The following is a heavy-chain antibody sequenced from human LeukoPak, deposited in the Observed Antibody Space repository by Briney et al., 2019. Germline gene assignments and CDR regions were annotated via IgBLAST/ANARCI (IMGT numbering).Heavy chain of an antibody. D-gene: IGHD3-9*01. Sequence: GGSLRLSCAASGFTFSSYSMNWVRQAPGKGLEWVSSISSSSSYIYYADSVKGRFTISSDNAKNSLYLQMNSLRAEDTAVYYCARVKESYYDILTGYPRGGYYYMDVWGKGTTVTVSS. CDR1: GFTFSSYS. J-gene: IGHJ6*03. CDR2: ISSSSSYI. V-gene: IGHV3-21*01. CDR3: ARVKESYYDILTGYPRGGYYYMDV.